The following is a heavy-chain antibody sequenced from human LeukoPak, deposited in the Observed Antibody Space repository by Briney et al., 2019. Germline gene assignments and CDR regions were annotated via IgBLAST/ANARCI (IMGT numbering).Heavy chain of an antibody. CDR3: ARVGCTGGSCLAYNYYAMDV. D-gene: IGHD2-15*01. J-gene: IGHJ6*02. CDR1: GFTFNTYG. V-gene: IGHV3-30*02. CDR2: IRYDGSDK. Sequence: GGSLRLSCAASGFTFNTYGMNWVRQAPGKGLEWVAIIRYDGSDKYYAESVKGRFTISRDNSKNTLYLQVNSLRAEDTAVYYCARVGCTGGSCLAYNYYAMDVWGQGTTVTVSS.